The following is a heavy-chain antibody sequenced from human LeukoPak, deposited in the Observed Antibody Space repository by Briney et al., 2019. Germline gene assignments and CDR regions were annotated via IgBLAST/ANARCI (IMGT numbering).Heavy chain of an antibody. CDR3: ARGGSSGWYTRSFGTQTIDY. CDR2: INHSGST. Sequence: PSETLSLTCAVYGGSFSGYYWSWIRQPPGKGPEWIGEINHSGSTNYNPSLKSRVTISVDTSKNQFSLKLSSVTAADTAVYYCARGGSSGWYTRSFGTQTIDYWGQGTLVTVSS. J-gene: IGHJ4*02. D-gene: IGHD6-19*01. V-gene: IGHV4-34*01. CDR1: GGSFSGYY.